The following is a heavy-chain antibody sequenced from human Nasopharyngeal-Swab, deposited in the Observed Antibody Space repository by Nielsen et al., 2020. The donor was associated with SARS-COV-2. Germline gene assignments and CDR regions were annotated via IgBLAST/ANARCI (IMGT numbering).Heavy chain of an antibody. D-gene: IGHD4-17*01. CDR2: ISGSGGST. J-gene: IGHJ6*03. CDR3: AKYYGDYPYYYYYMDV. CDR1: GFTFSSYA. Sequence: GGSLRLSCAASGFTFSSYAMSWVRQAPGKGLEWVSAISGSGGSTYYADSVKGRFTISRDNSKNTLYLQMNSLRAEDTAVCYCAKYYGDYPYYYYYMDVWGKGTTVTVSS. V-gene: IGHV3-23*01.